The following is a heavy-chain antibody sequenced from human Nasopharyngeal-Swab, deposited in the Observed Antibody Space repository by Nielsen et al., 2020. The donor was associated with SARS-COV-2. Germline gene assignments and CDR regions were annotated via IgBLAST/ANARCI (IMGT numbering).Heavy chain of an antibody. V-gene: IGHV4-34*01. CDR3: ASRFGGSGSYTDV. J-gene: IGHJ6*02. Sequence: SETLSLTCAVYGGSFSGNYWSWIRQPPGKGLEWIGEINHSGSTNYNPSLKSRVTISVDTSKNQFSLKLSSVTAADTAVYYCASRFGGSGSYTDVWGQGTTVTVSS. CDR2: INHSGST. D-gene: IGHD3-10*01. CDR1: GGSFSGNY.